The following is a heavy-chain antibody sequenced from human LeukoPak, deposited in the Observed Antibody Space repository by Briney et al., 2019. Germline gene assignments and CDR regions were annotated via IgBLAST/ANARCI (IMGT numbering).Heavy chain of an antibody. Sequence: SETLSLTCTVSGGSISSSSYYWGWIRQPPGKGLEWIGSIYYSGSTYYNPSLKSRVTISVDTSKNQFSLKLSSVTAADTAVYYCARGVGYYYDSSGYRPDYWGQGTLVTVSS. V-gene: IGHV4-39*07. CDR1: GGSISSSSYY. CDR3: ARGVGYYYDSSGYRPDY. CDR2: IYYSGST. J-gene: IGHJ4*02. D-gene: IGHD3-22*01.